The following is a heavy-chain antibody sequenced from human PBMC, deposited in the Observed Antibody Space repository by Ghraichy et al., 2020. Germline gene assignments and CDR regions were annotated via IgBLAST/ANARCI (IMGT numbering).Heavy chain of an antibody. V-gene: IGHV3-53*01. CDR3: ARLSESSPWDWFDP. CDR2: IYSGGST. J-gene: IGHJ5*02. CDR1: GFTVSSNY. D-gene: IGHD1-26*01. Sequence: GGSLRLSCAASGFTVSSNYMSWVRQAPGKWLEWGSVIYSGGSTYYADSVKGRFTIARDNSKNTLYLQMNSLRAEDTAVYYCARLSESSPWDWFDPWGQGTLVTVSS.